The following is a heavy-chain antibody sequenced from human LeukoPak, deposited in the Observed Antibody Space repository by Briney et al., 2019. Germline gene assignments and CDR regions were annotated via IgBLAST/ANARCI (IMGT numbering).Heavy chain of an antibody. J-gene: IGHJ4*02. CDR1: GFTVTNSF. Sequence: GGSLRLSCAASGFTVTNSFMSWIRQAPGKGLEWVSVIYSDGTSYYADSVKARFSISRDNSKNSLYLQMNSLRVEDTAMYYCTKTGGPWDWGQGTLVTVSS. CDR2: IYSDGTS. D-gene: IGHD7-27*01. V-gene: IGHV3-53*01. CDR3: TKTGGPWD.